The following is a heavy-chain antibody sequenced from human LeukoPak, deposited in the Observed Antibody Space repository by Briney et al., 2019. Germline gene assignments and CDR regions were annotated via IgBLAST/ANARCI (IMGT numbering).Heavy chain of an antibody. J-gene: IGHJ5*02. CDR1: GYTFTGKY. V-gene: IGHV1-2*02. Sequence: GASVKVSCTASGYTFTGKYLTWLRQAPGQGVEGMGWINPTTGGTNFAQKFQGRVTMTRDTYINTVYMELAGLISGDTAVYYCARGGATVVGTRADWFDAWGQGTLVTVSS. CDR3: ARGGATVVGTRADWFDA. CDR2: INPTTGGT. D-gene: IGHD6-13*01.